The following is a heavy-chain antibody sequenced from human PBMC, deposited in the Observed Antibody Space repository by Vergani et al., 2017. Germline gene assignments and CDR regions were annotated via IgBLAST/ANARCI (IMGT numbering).Heavy chain of an antibody. Sequence: EVQLVESGGGLVKPGGSLRLSCAASGFTFSSYSMNWVRQAPGKGLEWVSSISSSSSYIYYADSVKGRFTISRDNDKNSLYLQMNSLRAEDTAVYYCAREGARYYYYYGMDVWGQGTTVTVSS. CDR3: AREGARYYYYYGMDV. J-gene: IGHJ6*01. D-gene: IGHD3-16*01. CDR1: GFTFSSYS. CDR2: ISSSSSYI. V-gene: IGHV3-21*01.